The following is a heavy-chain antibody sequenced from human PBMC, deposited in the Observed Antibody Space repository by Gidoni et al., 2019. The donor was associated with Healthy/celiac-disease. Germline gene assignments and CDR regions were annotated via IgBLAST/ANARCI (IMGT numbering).Heavy chain of an antibody. CDR1: GFTFSSYG. Sequence: QVQLVESGGGVVQPGRSLRLSCAASGFTFSSYGMHWVRQAPGKGLEGVAVISYDGSNKYYADSVKGRFTISRDNSQNTLYLQMNSLRAEDTAVYYCARDLEDLVVVPAASIAAADPYYYYGMDVWGQGTTVTVSS. D-gene: IGHD2-2*01. V-gene: IGHV3-30*03. CDR3: ARDLEDLVVVPAASIAAADPYYYYGMDV. J-gene: IGHJ6*02. CDR2: ISYDGSNK.